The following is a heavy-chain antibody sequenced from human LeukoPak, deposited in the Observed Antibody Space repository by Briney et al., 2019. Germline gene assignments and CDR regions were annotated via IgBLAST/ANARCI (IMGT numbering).Heavy chain of an antibody. V-gene: IGHV3-30*18. CDR3: AKEALYCSGTNCYVTFDY. CDR1: GFTLSSYG. D-gene: IGHD2-2*01. Sequence: GGSLRLSCAASGFTLSSYGMHWVRQAPGKGLEWVATISYDGSIKYYADSVKGRFTISRDNSKNTLYLQMNSLRAEDTALYYCAKEALYCSGTNCYVTFDYWGQGTLVTVSS. J-gene: IGHJ4*02. CDR2: ISYDGSIK.